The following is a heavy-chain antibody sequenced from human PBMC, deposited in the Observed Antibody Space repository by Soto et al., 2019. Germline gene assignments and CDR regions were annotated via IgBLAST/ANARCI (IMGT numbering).Heavy chain of an antibody. CDR2: INSDGSST. CDR3: ASMPRIAAAGR. D-gene: IGHD6-13*01. J-gene: IGHJ4*02. V-gene: IGHV3-74*01. CDR1: GFTFSSYW. Sequence: PGGSLRLSCAASGFTFSSYWMHLVRQAPGKGLVCVSRINSDGSSTSYADSVKGRFTISRDNAKNTLYLQMNSLRAEDTAVYYCASMPRIAAAGRWGQGTLVTVSS.